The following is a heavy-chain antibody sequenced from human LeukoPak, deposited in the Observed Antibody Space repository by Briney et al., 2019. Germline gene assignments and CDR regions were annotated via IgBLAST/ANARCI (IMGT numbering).Heavy chain of an antibody. CDR3: ARDLAGDYGDY. Sequence: ASVKVSCKASGYTFTNYGFTWVRQAPGQGLEWMGWISAYNGNTNYAQKFQGRVTMTTDTSTSTAYMELRSVRSDDTAVYYCARDLAGDYGDYWGQGTLVTVSS. D-gene: IGHD3-10*01. J-gene: IGHJ4*02. CDR1: GYTFTNYG. CDR2: ISAYNGNT. V-gene: IGHV1-18*01.